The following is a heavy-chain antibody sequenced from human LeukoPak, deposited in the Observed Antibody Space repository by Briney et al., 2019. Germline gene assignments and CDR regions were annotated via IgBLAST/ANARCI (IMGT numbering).Heavy chain of an antibody. J-gene: IGHJ5*02. D-gene: IGHD2-2*02. CDR2: IYYSGST. CDR1: GGSINNYY. Sequence: SETLSLTCTVSGGSINNYYWTWIRQPPGKGLEWIGSIYYSGSTYYNPSLKSRVTISVDTSKNQFSLKLSSVTAADTAVYYCARHLKIVVVPAAIAWFDPWGQGTLVTVSS. V-gene: IGHV4-59*05. CDR3: ARHLKIVVVPAAIAWFDP.